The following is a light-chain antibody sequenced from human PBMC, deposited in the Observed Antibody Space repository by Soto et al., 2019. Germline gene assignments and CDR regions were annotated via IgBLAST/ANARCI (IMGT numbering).Light chain of an antibody. V-gene: IGKV3-20*01. Sequence: EIVLTQSPGTLSLSPRERATLSCRASRSLSSSYVVWYQQKPGQAPRLLIYAASRRATGIPDRFSGSGSATEYTLTISRLEPEDFAVYYCQQPGTFGQGTKLVSK. CDR1: RSLSSSY. CDR2: AAS. J-gene: IGKJ2*01. CDR3: QQPGT.